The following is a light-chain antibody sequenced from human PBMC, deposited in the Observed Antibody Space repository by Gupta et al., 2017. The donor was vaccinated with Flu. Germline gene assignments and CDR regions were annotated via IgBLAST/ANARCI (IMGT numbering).Light chain of an antibody. CDR3: QQSHNTPLS. CDR1: ESINSY. V-gene: IGKV1-39*01. CDR2: GAS. Sequence: DIQMTQSAASLSASVGDGVTITCRASESINSYLNWYQQKPGKAPNLLIYGASNLQSGVPSRFSGGGSGTDFTLTISRLQPEDSATYYCQQSHNTPLSFGGGTTVEIK. J-gene: IGKJ4*01.